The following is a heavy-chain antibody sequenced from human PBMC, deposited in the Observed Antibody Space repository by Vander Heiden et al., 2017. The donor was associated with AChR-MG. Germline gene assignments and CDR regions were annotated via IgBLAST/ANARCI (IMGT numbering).Heavy chain of an antibody. CDR2: ISGSGGST. V-gene: IGHV3-23*01. CDR3: AKLLVYGDYDLFDY. D-gene: IGHD4-17*01. CDR1: GFTFGSYA. Sequence: EVQLLESGGGLVQPGGSLTLSRAASGFTFGSYAMGWVRRAPGKGLEWVSAISGSGGSTYYADSVKGRFTISRDNSKNTLYLQMNSLRAEDTAVYYCAKLLVYGDYDLFDYWGQGTLVTVSS. J-gene: IGHJ4*02.